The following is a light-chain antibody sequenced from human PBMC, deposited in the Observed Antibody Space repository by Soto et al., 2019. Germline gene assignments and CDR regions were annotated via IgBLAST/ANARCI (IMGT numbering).Light chain of an antibody. J-gene: IGKJ4*01. V-gene: IGKV3-15*01. CDR2: GAS. Sequence: EIVMTQSPATLSVFPGEMVTLSFRASQRVSTKLAWYHQKLGQAPSLLIYGASTRATGIPARFSGSGDGTEFTLTISSLQSEEFAVYYCQQYNNWPPFTFGGGTKVEIK. CDR3: QQYNNWPPFT. CDR1: QRVSTK.